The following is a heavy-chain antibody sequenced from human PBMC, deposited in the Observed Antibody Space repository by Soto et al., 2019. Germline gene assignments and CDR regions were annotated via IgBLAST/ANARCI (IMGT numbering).Heavy chain of an antibody. J-gene: IGHJ4*02. Sequence: QVQLVESGGGVVQPGTSLRLSCAASGFTFSNYAFHWVRQAPGRGLEWVAVISYDGNNKYYTESVKGRFTISRDNFKNTLNLQMNSLRSEDTAVYYCARDPRVSGSSGRRFDYWGQGTPVTLSS. D-gene: IGHD1-26*01. CDR1: GFTFSNYA. CDR2: ISYDGNNK. V-gene: IGHV3-30-3*01. CDR3: ARDPRVSGSSGRRFDY.